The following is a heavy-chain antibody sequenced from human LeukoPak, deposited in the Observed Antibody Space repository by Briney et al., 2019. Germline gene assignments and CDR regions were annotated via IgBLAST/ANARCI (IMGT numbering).Heavy chain of an antibody. J-gene: IGHJ4*02. V-gene: IGHV1-46*01. CDR2: IKVYGDTT. D-gene: IGHD1-1*01. CDR1: GNTFTSFH. Sequence: ASVKVSCKASGNTFTSFHIHWVRQAPGQGLEYMGIIKVYGDTTIYAQRFQGRITMTRDTSTSTVYMELSSLNSGDTAVYYCARESPSTSYFDYWGQGTLVTVSS. CDR3: ARESPSTSYFDY.